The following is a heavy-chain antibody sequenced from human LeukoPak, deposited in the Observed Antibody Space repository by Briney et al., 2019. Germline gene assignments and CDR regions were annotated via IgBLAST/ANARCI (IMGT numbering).Heavy chain of an antibody. J-gene: IGHJ4*02. CDR2: IIPIFGTA. V-gene: IGHV1-69*05. Sequence: ASVKVSCKASGGTFSSYAISWVRQAPGQGLEWMGGIIPIFGTANYAQKFQGRVTITTDESTSTAYMELSSLRSEDTAVYYCARVSRDIVVVPAAGPVGYYFDYWGQGTLVTVSS. CDR1: GGTFSSYA. D-gene: IGHD2-2*01. CDR3: ARVSRDIVVVPAAGPVGYYFDY.